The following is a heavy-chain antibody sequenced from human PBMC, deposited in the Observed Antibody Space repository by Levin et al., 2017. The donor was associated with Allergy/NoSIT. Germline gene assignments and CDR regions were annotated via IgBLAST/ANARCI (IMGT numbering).Heavy chain of an antibody. CDR2: ISNSGST. Sequence: SQTLSLTCTVSGGSLSSGVYHWSWIRQPPGTGLEWIGYISNSGSTYYNPSLKSRLTISVDTSKKQSSLKLNSVTAADTAVYYCARGTGVSPLNFEYWGQGTLVTVSS. J-gene: IGHJ4*02. V-gene: IGHV4-30-4*01. CDR3: ARGTGVSPLNFEY. D-gene: IGHD2-8*01. CDR1: GGSLSSGVYH.